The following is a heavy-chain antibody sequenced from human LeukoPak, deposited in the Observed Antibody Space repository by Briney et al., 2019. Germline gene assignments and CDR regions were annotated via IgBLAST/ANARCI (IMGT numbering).Heavy chain of an antibody. D-gene: IGHD3-3*01. CDR2: IYTSGST. CDR1: GGSMSSGSYY. Sequence: SETLSLTCTVSGGSMSSGSYYWSWIRQPAGKGLEWIGRIYTSGSTNYNPSLKSRVTISVDTSKNQFSLKLSSVTAADTAVYSCARGGITIFGVVDTFDIWGQGTMVTVSS. J-gene: IGHJ3*02. CDR3: ARGGITIFGVVDTFDI. V-gene: IGHV4-61*02.